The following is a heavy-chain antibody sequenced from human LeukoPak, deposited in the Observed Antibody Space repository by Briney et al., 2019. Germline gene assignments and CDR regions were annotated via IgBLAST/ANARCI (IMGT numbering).Heavy chain of an antibody. Sequence: SVKVSCKASGYTFTSYAINWVRQAPGQGLEWMGRIIPIFGIANYAQKFQGRVTITADKSTSTAYMELSSLRSEDTAVYYCVVVAATGDAFDIWGQGTMVTVSS. J-gene: IGHJ3*02. CDR2: IIPIFGIA. CDR3: VVVAATGDAFDI. CDR1: GYTFTSYA. V-gene: IGHV1-69*04. D-gene: IGHD2-15*01.